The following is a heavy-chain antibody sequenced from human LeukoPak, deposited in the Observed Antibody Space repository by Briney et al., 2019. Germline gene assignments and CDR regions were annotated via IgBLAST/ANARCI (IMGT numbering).Heavy chain of an antibody. CDR2: IYSGGGT. CDR1: GASITINSSY. Sequence: SQTLSLTCTVAGASITINSSYWSWIRQPAGKGLEWIGRIYSGGGTNYNPSLKSRVTISVDTSKNHFCLRLSSVTAADMALYYCARDVPGSMCFDYWGQGTLVTVSS. CDR3: ARDVPGSMCFDY. V-gene: IGHV4-61*02. J-gene: IGHJ4*02. D-gene: IGHD2/OR15-2a*01.